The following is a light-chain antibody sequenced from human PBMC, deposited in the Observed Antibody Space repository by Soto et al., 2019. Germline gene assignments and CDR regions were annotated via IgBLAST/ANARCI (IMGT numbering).Light chain of an antibody. CDR1: QSINTY. V-gene: IGKV1-39*01. CDR2: AAS. CDR3: LQSYRTPRT. Sequence: DIQMTQSPSSLSASVGDRATITCRASQSINTYLSWYHQKPGKAPKLLIYAASNLQSGVPPRFSGSGSGTDFTLTISSLQPEDFATYYCLQSYRTPRTFGQGTKVEIK. J-gene: IGKJ1*01.